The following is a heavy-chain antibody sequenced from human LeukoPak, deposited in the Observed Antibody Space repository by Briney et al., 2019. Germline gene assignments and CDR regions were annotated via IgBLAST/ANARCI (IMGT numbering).Heavy chain of an antibody. CDR2: ISSSSSYI. Sequence: GGSLRLSCAASGFTFSRHSMNWVRQAPGKGLEWVSSISSSSSYIHHADSVKGRFTISRDSAKNSLSLQMNSLRAEDTAVYYCARGGPYDSYYFDYWGQGTLVTVSS. CDR3: ARGGPYDSYYFDY. D-gene: IGHD5-12*01. CDR1: GFTFSRHS. V-gene: IGHV3-21*01. J-gene: IGHJ4*02.